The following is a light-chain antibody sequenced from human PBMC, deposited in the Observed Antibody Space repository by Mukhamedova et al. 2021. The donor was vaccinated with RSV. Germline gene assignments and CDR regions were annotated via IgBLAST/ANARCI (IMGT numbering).Light chain of an antibody. CDR3: QQSSNVPFT. Sequence: WYQRRVHGKAPKLLIYEASNLESGVPSRFSGSGSGTAFTLTINSLQPEDFAIYYCQQSSNVPFTFGPGTKLD. V-gene: IGKV1-39*01. J-gene: IGKJ3*01. CDR2: EAS.